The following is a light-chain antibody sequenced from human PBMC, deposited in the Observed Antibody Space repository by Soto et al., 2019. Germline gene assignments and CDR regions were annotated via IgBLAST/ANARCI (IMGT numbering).Light chain of an antibody. CDR3: HQYFRSPLT. Sequence: DIGMTQSPDSLAPSLGDNATINVKSNQSVFSNSKNRNHLSWYQQKQGQPPKXXIYWATTRESGVPDRFSGSGSGTDFNLTVSGLQAEDVAIYYCHQYFRSPLTFGGGTKVDIK. CDR1: QSVFSNSKNRNH. J-gene: IGKJ4*01. CDR2: WAT. V-gene: IGKV4-1*01.